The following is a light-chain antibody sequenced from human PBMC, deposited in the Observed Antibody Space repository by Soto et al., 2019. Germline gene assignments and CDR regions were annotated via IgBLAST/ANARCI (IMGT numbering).Light chain of an antibody. V-gene: IGKV3-15*01. CDR2: GAT. Sequence: EIGMTQSPSTLSVSPGERATLSCRASQSVSSSLAWYQQKPGQAPRLLIHGATTRATGIPARFSGSGSGTEFTLTISSLQSEDFAVYYCQQYGSSGTFGQGTKVDIK. CDR3: QQYGSSGT. J-gene: IGKJ1*01. CDR1: QSVSSS.